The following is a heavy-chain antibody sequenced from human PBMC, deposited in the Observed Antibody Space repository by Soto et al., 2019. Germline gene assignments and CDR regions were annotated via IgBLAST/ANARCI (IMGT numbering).Heavy chain of an antibody. CDR1: GLTFDDYA. D-gene: IGHD6-19*01. CDR3: AKDIGGAVAGTGLAY. Sequence: EVKLVESGGGLVQPGRSLRLSCAASGLTFDDYAMHWVRQAPGKGLEWVSGISWNSGSIGYADSVKGRFTISRDNAKNSLYLQMNSLRAEDTALYYCAKDIGGAVAGTGLAYWGQGTLVTVSS. CDR2: ISWNSGSI. V-gene: IGHV3-9*01. J-gene: IGHJ4*02.